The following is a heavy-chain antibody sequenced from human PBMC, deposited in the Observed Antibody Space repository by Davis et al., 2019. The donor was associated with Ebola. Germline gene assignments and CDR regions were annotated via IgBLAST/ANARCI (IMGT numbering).Heavy chain of an antibody. CDR3: ARDPHGGYCYYYDGMDV. V-gene: IGHV3-30-3*01. J-gene: IGHJ6*04. CDR1: CFTFSSYA. D-gene: IGHD3-10*01. Sequence: GESLKTSCAASCFTFSSYAMHWVRPAPGKGLEWVAVISYDGSNKYYADSVKGRFTISRDNSKNTLYLQMNSLRAEDTAVYYCARDPHGGYCYYYDGMDVWGKGTPVTVSS. CDR2: ISYDGSNK.